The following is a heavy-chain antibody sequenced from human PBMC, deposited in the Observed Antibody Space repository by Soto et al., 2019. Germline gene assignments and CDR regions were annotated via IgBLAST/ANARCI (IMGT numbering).Heavy chain of an antibody. CDR2: IYYSGST. V-gene: IGHV4-30-4*01. Sequence: SETLSLTCTFSGGSISSGDYYWSWIRQPPGKGLEWIGYIYYSGSTYYNPSLKSRVTISVDTSKNQFSLKLSSVTAADTAVYYCAREGTGITIFGVVKNGMDVWGQGTTVTVSS. J-gene: IGHJ6*02. D-gene: IGHD3-3*01. CDR3: AREGTGITIFGVVKNGMDV. CDR1: GGSISSGDYY.